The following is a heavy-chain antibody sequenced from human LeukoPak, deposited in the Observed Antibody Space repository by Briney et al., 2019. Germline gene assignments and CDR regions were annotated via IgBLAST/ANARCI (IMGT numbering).Heavy chain of an antibody. D-gene: IGHD3-3*01. Sequence: SETLSLTCTVSGGSISSYCWSWIRQPAGKGLEWIGRIYTSGSTNYNPSLKSRVTMSVDTSKNQFSLKLSSVTAADTAVYYCARLSDWSGSSTPHWGQGTLVTVSS. V-gene: IGHV4-4*07. CDR3: ARLSDWSGSSTPH. CDR2: IYTSGST. CDR1: GGSISSYC. J-gene: IGHJ4*02.